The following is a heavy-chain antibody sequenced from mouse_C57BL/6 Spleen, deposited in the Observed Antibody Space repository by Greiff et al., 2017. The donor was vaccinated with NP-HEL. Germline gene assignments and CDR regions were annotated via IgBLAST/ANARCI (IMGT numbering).Heavy chain of an antibody. CDR3: ALCSAWFAY. CDR2: INPNNGGT. V-gene: IGHV1-26*01. J-gene: IGHJ3*01. CDR1: GYTFTDYY. D-gene: IGHD6-1*01. Sequence: EVQLQQSGPELVKPGASVKISCKASGYTFTDYYMNWVKQSHGKSLEWIGDINPNNGGTSYNQKFKGKATLTVDKSSSTAYMELRSLTSEDSAVYYCALCSAWFAYWGQGTLVTVSA.